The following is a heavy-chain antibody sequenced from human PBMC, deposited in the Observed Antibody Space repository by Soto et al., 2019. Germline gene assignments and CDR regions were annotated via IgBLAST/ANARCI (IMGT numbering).Heavy chain of an antibody. CDR3: ARDSGSYPDYYYYYGMDV. D-gene: IGHD1-26*01. V-gene: IGHV4-31*03. J-gene: IGHJ6*02. CDR2: IYYSGST. CDR1: GGSIRSGGYY. Sequence: SETLSLTCTVSGGSIRSGGYYWSWIRQPPGKGLEWIGYIYYSGSTYYNPSLKSRVTISVDTSKNQFSLKLSSVTAADTAVYYCARDSGSYPDYYYYYGMDVWGQGTTVT.